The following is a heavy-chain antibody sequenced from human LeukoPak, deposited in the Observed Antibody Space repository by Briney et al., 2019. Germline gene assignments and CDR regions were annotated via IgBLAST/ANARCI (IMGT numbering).Heavy chain of an antibody. Sequence: GGSLRLSCAASGFTFSDYYMSWIRQAPGKGLEWVSYISSSGSTIYYADSVKGRFTISRDNAKNSLYLQMNSLRAEDTAVYYCARVQWELLFSLDYWGQGTLVTVSS. CDR1: GFTFSDYY. D-gene: IGHD1-26*01. CDR2: ISSSGSTI. V-gene: IGHV3-11*01. J-gene: IGHJ4*02. CDR3: ARVQWELLFSLDY.